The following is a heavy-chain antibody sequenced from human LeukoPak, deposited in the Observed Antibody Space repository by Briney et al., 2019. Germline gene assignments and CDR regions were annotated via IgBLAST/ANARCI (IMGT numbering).Heavy chain of an antibody. CDR3: AGDKISSGWYRGFDY. CDR1: GFTFSSYS. CDR2: ISSSSSYI. Sequence: GGSLRLSCAASGFTFSSYSMNWVRQAPGKGLEWVSSISSSSSYIYYADSVKGRFTISRDNSKNTLYLQMNSLRAEDTAVYYCAGDKISSGWYRGFDYWGQGTLVTVSS. J-gene: IGHJ4*02. V-gene: IGHV3-21*04. D-gene: IGHD6-19*01.